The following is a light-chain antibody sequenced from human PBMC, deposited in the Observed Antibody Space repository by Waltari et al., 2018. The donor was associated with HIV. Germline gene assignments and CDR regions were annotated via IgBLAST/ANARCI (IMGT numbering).Light chain of an antibody. Sequence: QSALTQPASVSGSPGQSITISCTGSNSDVGGYNYVSWYQQHPGKAPKLLLFAVNHRPSGISSRFSGSKSGNTATMTISGLQAEDEADYYCSSYTTTSTILFGGGTKVTVL. CDR3: SSYTTTSTIL. CDR1: NSDVGGYNY. V-gene: IGLV2-14*01. CDR2: AVN. J-gene: IGLJ2*01.